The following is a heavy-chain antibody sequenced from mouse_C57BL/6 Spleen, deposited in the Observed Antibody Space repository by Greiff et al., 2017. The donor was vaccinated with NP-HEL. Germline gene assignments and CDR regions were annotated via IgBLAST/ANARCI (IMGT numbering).Heavy chain of an antibody. V-gene: IGHV1-22*01. D-gene: IGHD1-1*01. CDR1: GYTFTDYN. CDR3: VREYYYGSNGYYFDY. CDR2: INPNNGGT. J-gene: IGHJ2*01. Sequence: EVQLQQSGPELVKPRASVKMSCKASGYTFTDYNMHWVKQSHGKSLEWIGYINPNNGGTSYNQKFKGKATLTVNKSSSTAYMELRSLTSEDSAVYYCVREYYYGSNGYYFDYWGQGTTLTVSS.